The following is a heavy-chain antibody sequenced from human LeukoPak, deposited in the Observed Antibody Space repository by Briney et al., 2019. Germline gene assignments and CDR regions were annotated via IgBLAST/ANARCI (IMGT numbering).Heavy chain of an antibody. CDR1: GGSFSGYY. J-gene: IGHJ4*02. Sequence: PSETLSLTCAVYGGSFSGYYWSWIRQPPGKGLEWIGEINHSGSTNYNPSLKSRVTTSVDTSKNQFSLKLSSVTAADTAVYYCARALGELAFDYWGQGTLVTVSS. D-gene: IGHD1-26*01. V-gene: IGHV4-34*01. CDR3: ARALGELAFDY. CDR2: INHSGST.